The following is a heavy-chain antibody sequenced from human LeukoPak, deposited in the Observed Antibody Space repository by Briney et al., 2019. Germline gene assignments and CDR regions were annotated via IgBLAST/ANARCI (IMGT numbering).Heavy chain of an antibody. CDR2: IYYSGTT. CDR3: ARQKGERSGWYWDF. Sequence: SQTLSLTCTVSGGSISSGDYYWSWIRQPPGEGLDWIGYIYYSGTTYYNPSLKSRITISIDTSNSQFSLKLSSVTGAGPALYYCARQKGERSGWYWDFWGQGDLVTVSS. CDR1: GGSISSGDYY. D-gene: IGHD6-19*01. V-gene: IGHV4-30-4*08. J-gene: IGHJ4*02.